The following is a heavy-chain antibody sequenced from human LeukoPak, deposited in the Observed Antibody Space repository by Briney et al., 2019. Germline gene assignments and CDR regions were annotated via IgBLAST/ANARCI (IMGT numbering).Heavy chain of an antibody. Sequence: ASVKVSCKASGYTFTSYGISWVRQAPGQGLEWMGWISAYNGNTNYAQKFQGRVTMTRDTSINTAYMELSRLESDDSAVYYCAREGAGRNDYWGQGTLVTVSS. CDR2: ISAYNGNT. CDR3: AREGAGRNDY. CDR1: GYTFTSYG. J-gene: IGHJ4*02. D-gene: IGHD1-1*01. V-gene: IGHV1-18*01.